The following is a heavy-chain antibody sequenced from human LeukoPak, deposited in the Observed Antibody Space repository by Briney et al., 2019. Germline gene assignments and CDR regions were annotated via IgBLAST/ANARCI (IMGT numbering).Heavy chain of an antibody. CDR2: IYYSGST. CDR1: GGSISSGDYY. CDR3: ASTINNDYGDHGRFDY. Sequence: SETLCLTCTVSGGSISSGDYYWSWIRQPPGKGLEWIGYIYYSGSTYYNPSLKSRVTISVDTSKNQFSLKLSSVTAADTAVYYCASTINNDYGDHGRFDYWGQGTLVTVSS. V-gene: IGHV4-30-4*08. D-gene: IGHD4-17*01. J-gene: IGHJ4*02.